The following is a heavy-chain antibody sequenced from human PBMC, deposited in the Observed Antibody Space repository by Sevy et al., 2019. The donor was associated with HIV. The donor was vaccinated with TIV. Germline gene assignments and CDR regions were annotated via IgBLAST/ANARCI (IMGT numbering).Heavy chain of an antibody. CDR3: ARHLVVAASAFDI. J-gene: IGHJ3*02. V-gene: IGHV4-59*08. CDR1: GGSMSSYY. CDR2: IYYSGST. Sequence: WETLSLTCSVSGGSMSSYYWSWIRQSPGKGLEWIVYIYYSGSTKYNASLKSRVTVSLDRSKNQFSLTLSSVTAADTDVYYCARHLVVAASAFDIWGQGTMVTVSS. D-gene: IGHD2-15*01.